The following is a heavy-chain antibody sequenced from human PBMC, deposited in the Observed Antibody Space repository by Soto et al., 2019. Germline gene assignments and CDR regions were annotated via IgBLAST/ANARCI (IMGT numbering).Heavy chain of an antibody. CDR2: INHRGST. CDR3: ARGMGAEYTCYYYYGMDV. V-gene: IGHV4-34*01. CDR1: GGSFSGYY. J-gene: IGHJ6*01. Sequence: SKHLALTCAVSGGSFSGYYWSWIRQPPGKGLEWIGEINHRGSTKYNPSLKSRVTISVDTSKKQFSLNLNSVTAADKAVYYCARGMGAEYTCYYYYGMDVWGLGTTVTVSA. D-gene: IGHD3-16*01.